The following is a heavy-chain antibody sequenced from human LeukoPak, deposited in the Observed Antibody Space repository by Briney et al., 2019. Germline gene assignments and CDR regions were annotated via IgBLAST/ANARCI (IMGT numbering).Heavy chain of an antibody. D-gene: IGHD1-1*01. CDR1: GYTFTGYY. CDR3: ARLSGGGWNVFDY. J-gene: IGHJ4*02. CDR2: INPNSGGT. V-gene: IGHV1-2*02. Sequence: ASVKVSCKASGYTFTGYYMHWVRQAPGQGLEWMGWINPNSGGTNYAQKFQGRVTMTRDTSISTAYMELSRLRSDDTAVYYCARLSGGGWNVFDYWGQGTLVTVSS.